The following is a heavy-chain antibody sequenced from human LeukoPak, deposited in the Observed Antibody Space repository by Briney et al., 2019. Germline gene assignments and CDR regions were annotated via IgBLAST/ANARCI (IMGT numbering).Heavy chain of an antibody. CDR1: GGTSTSHA. CDR3: ARDMDVGFGELVDY. Sequence: ASVKVSCKASGGTSTSHAISWVRQAPGQGLEWMGRIIPTLGVATYSQKLQDRVTITADRSTSTAYMELSSLRSEDTAVYYCARDMDVGFGELVDYWGQGTLVIVSS. D-gene: IGHD3-10*01. CDR2: IIPTLGVA. J-gene: IGHJ4*02. V-gene: IGHV1-69*04.